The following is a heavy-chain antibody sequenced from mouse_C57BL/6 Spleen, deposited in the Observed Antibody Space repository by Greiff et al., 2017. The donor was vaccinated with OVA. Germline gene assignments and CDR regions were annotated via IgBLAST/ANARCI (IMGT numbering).Heavy chain of an antibody. CDR2: ISSGSSTI. J-gene: IGHJ1*03. V-gene: IGHV5-17*01. CDR3: ARGGIYYGSSYGYFDV. CDR1: GFTFSDYG. D-gene: IGHD1-1*01. Sequence: EVMLVESGGGLVKPGGSLKLSCAASGFTFSDYGMHWVRQAPEKGLEWVAYISSGSSTIYYADTVKGRFTISRENAKNTLFLQMTSLRSDDTAMYYCARGGIYYGSSYGYFDVWGTGTTVTVSS.